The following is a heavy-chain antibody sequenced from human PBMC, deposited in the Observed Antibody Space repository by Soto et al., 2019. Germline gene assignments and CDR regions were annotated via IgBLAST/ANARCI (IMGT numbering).Heavy chain of an antibody. CDR2: ISSSSRYI. CDR3: ARDRLVAATSAPPYCYYGMDV. V-gene: IGHV3-21*01. J-gene: IGHJ6*02. CDR1: GFTFSNAW. Sequence: LRLSCAASGFTFSNAWINWVRQAPVMLLDWVSSISSSSRYIYYADSVRGRFTISRDNAKNSLYLQINSLRAEDTAVYYCARDRLVAATSAPPYCYYGMDVWGQGTTVTVSS. D-gene: IGHD2-15*01.